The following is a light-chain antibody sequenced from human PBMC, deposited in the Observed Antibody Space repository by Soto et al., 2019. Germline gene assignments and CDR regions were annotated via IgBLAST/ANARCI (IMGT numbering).Light chain of an antibody. CDR1: SSNIGAGYD. J-gene: IGLJ2*01. CDR3: QSYDSSLSGSI. V-gene: IGLV1-40*01. CDR2: GNS. Sequence: QSVLTQPPSVSGAPGQRVTIYCTGSSSNIGAGYDVHWYQQLPGTAPKLLIYGNSNRPSGVPDRFSGSKSGTLASLAITGLQAEDEADYYCQSYDSSLSGSIFGGGTKVTVL.